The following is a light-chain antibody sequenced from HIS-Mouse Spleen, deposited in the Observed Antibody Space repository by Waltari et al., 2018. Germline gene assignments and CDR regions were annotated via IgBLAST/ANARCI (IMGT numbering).Light chain of an antibody. CDR3: YSPDSSGDHRV. J-gene: IGLJ2*01. CDR2: EDS. V-gene: IGLV3-10*01. Sequence: SYDLTQPPSVSVSPGQTARITCSGDALPKKYAYWYQQKSGQAPVLVIYEDSKRPSGFPERFCGSSSGTMAHLTISGAQVEDEADYYCYSPDSSGDHRVFGGGPKLTVL. CDR1: ALPKKY.